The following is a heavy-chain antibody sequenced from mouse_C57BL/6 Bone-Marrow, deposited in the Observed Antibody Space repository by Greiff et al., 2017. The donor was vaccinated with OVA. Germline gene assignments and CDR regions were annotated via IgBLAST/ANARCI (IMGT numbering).Heavy chain of an antibody. V-gene: IGHV1-26*01. Sequence: EVQLQQSGPELVKPGASVKISCKASGYTFTDYYMNWVKQSHGKSLEWIGDINPNNGGTSYNQKFKGKATLTVDKSSSTAYMELRSLTSEDSAVYYCARVVYYDYSYWYFDVWGTGTTVTVSS. D-gene: IGHD2-4*01. CDR2: INPNNGGT. J-gene: IGHJ1*03. CDR3: ARVVYYDYSYWYFDV. CDR1: GYTFTDYY.